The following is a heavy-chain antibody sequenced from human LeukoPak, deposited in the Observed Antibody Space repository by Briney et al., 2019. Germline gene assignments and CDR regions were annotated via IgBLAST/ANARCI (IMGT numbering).Heavy chain of an antibody. CDR2: INAGNGNT. Sequence: GASVKVSCKASGYTFTSYAMHWVRQAPGQRLEWMGWINAGNGNTKYSQKFQGRVTITRDTSASTAYMELSSLRSEDTAVYYCARPNFEYQLLWGSWGAFDIWGQGTMVTVSS. CDR1: GYTFTSYA. J-gene: IGHJ3*02. D-gene: IGHD2-2*01. V-gene: IGHV1-3*01. CDR3: ARPNFEYQLLWGSWGAFDI.